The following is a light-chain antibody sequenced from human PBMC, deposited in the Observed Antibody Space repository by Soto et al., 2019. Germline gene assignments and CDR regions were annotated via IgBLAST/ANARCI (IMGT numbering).Light chain of an antibody. V-gene: IGKV1-17*03. CDR3: QQYETFSGT. J-gene: IGKJ1*01. Sequence: DIQMTQSPSVMSASVGDRVTITCRASQDISNYLAWFQQRPGRVPKRLIYAVASLLSGVPSRFSGSGSGTEFTLTIASLQPDDFATYYCQQYETFSGTFGPGTKVDIK. CDR1: QDISNY. CDR2: AVA.